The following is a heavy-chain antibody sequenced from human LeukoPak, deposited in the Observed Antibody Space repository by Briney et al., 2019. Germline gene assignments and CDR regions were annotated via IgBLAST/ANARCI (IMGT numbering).Heavy chain of an antibody. CDR1: GFTFSSYA. CDR2: ISGSGDNT. CDR3: ARTVDTSMVYYFDY. J-gene: IGHJ4*02. Sequence: GGSLTLSCAASGFTFSSYAMSWVRKAPGKGLEWVSGISGSGDNTYYADSVKGRLTISRDNSKNTLYLQMNSLRAEDTAVYDCARTVDTSMVYYFDYWGQGTLVTVSS. V-gene: IGHV3-23*01. D-gene: IGHD5-18*01.